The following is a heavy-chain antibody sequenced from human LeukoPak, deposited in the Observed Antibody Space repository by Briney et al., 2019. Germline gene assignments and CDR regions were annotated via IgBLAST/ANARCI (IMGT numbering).Heavy chain of an antibody. Sequence: GGSLRLSCAASGFTFSSYAMSWVRQAPGKGLEWVSAISGSGGSTYYADSVKGRFTISRDNSKNTLYPQMNSLRAEDTAVYYCAKDGYSYGSYYFDYWGQGTLVTVSS. CDR2: ISGSGGST. J-gene: IGHJ4*02. D-gene: IGHD5-18*01. CDR1: GFTFSSYA. V-gene: IGHV3-23*01. CDR3: AKDGYSYGSYYFDY.